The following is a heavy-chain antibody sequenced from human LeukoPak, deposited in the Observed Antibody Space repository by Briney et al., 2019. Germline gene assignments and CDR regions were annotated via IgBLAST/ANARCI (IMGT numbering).Heavy chain of an antibody. V-gene: IGHV4-39*01. CDR1: GGSISSSSYY. CDR2: IYYSGST. D-gene: IGHD1-26*01. J-gene: IGHJ1*01. Sequence: PSETLSLTCTVSGGSISSSSYYWGWIRQPPGKGLEWIGRIYYSGSTYYNPSLKSRVAISVDTSKNQFSLKLSSVTAADTAVYYCARLRGPTTEFQHWGQGTLVSVSS. CDR3: ARLRGPTTEFQH.